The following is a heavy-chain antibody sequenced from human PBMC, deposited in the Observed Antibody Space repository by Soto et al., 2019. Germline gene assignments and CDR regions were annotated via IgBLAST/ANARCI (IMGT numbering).Heavy chain of an antibody. D-gene: IGHD3-16*01. Sequence: QVQLVQSGAEVKKRGSSVKVSCKASGGPFSRYTFTWVRQAPGQGLEWMGRIIPILDIPNYAQNFQGRVTITGDKSTSTAYMELCSMTSDDTAVYYCASHFTGVLGLGASPPGGDNYGWDVWGQGTTVTVSS. J-gene: IGHJ6*02. CDR2: IIPILDIP. V-gene: IGHV1-69*02. CDR1: GGPFSRYT. CDR3: ASHFTGVLGLGASPPGGDNYGWDV.